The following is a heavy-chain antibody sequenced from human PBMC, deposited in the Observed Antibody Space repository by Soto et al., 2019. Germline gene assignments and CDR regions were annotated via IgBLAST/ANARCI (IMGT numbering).Heavy chain of an antibody. J-gene: IGHJ4*02. CDR3: ARSYSSSSYFDY. V-gene: IGHV5-51*01. CDR2: IYPGDSDT. Sequence: PGESLKISCKGSGYSFTIYWIAWVRQMPGKGLEWMGMIYPGDSDTRYSPSFQGQVTISADKSITTAYLQWSSLSASDTAMYYCARSYSSSSYFDYWGQEALVTVSS. CDR1: GYSFTIYW. D-gene: IGHD6-6*01.